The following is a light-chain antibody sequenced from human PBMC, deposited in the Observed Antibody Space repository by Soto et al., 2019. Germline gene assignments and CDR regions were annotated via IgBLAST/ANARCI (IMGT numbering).Light chain of an antibody. Sequence: EIVMTQSPGTLSLSPGGRATLPCRASQSVSSYLAWYQQKPGQAPRLLIYDASNRATGIPARFSGSGSGTDFTLTISSLEPEDFAVYYCQQRSNWPQVFGGGTKVDIK. CDR2: DAS. CDR3: QQRSNWPQV. V-gene: IGKV3-11*01. J-gene: IGKJ4*01. CDR1: QSVSSY.